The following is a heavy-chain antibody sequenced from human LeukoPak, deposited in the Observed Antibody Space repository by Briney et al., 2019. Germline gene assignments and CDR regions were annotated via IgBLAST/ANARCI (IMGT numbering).Heavy chain of an antibody. V-gene: IGHV1-2*02. CDR3: ARDRNYYDSSGYQKAFDY. Sequence: GASVKVSCKASGYTFTGYYMHWVRQAPGQGLEWMGWINPNSGGTNYAQKFQGRATMTRDTSISTAYMELSRLRSDDTAVYYCARDRNYYDSSGYQKAFDYWGQGTLVTVSS. CDR1: GYTFTGYY. D-gene: IGHD3-22*01. J-gene: IGHJ4*02. CDR2: INPNSGGT.